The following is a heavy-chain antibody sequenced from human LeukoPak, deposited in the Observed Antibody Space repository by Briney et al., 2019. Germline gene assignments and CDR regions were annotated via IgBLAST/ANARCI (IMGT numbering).Heavy chain of an antibody. CDR1: GFTFSSYD. D-gene: IGHD5-12*01. CDR3: ATWLRALDY. V-gene: IGHV3-48*02. Sequence: GGSLRLSCAASGFTFSSYDMDWVRQAPGKGLEWVSYVGRSTTTIYYADSVRGRFTISRDNAKNSVYLQMNSLRDEDTAVYYCATWLRALDYWGQGTLVTVSS. CDR2: VGRSTTTI. J-gene: IGHJ4*02.